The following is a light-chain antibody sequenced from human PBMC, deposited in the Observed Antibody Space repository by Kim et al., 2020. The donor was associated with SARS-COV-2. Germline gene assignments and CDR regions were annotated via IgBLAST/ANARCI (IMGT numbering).Light chain of an antibody. J-gene: IGLJ2*01. CDR1: NIGSKS. CDR2: YDS. CDR3: QVWDSSSDHSGV. V-gene: IGLV3-21*04. Sequence: SYELTQPPSVSVAPGKTARITCGGNNIGSKSVHWYQQKPGQAPVLVIYYDSDRPSGIPERFSGSNSGNTATLTISRVEAGDEADYYCQVWDSSSDHSGVLGGGTQLTVL.